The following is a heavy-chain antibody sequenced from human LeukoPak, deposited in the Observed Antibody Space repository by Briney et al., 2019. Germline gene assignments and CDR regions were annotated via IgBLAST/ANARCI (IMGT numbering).Heavy chain of an antibody. CDR2: INPNSGGT. D-gene: IGHD5-12*01. J-gene: IGHJ5*02. Sequence: ASVKVSCKASGYTFTGYYMHWVRQAPGQGLEWMGWINPNSGGTNYAQKFQGRVTMTRDTSISTAYMELSRLRSDDTAVYYCARAPPVSGYDGGARRWFDPWGQGTLVTVSS. CDR3: ARAPPVSGYDGGARRWFDP. V-gene: IGHV1-2*02. CDR1: GYTFTGYY.